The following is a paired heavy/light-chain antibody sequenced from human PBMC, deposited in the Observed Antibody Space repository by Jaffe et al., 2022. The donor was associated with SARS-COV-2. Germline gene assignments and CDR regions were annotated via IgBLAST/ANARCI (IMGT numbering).Heavy chain of an antibody. CDR2: ISYDGVSK. V-gene: IGHV3-30*09. Sequence: QGQLVESGGGVVRPGGSLRLSCAAFGFTYSRYTMLWVRQAPGKGLEWVAIISYDGVSKYYSESVKGRFAISRDNSNNTLELQMNSLTSEDTALYYCARGGVLTGNIVVVTAILWGQGNMVTVSS. CDR1: GFTYSRYT. J-gene: IGHJ4*02. D-gene: IGHD2-21*02. CDR3: ARGGVLTGNIVVVTAIL.
Light chain of an antibody. CDR2: LGS. CDR1: QSLFHSNGYYY. CDR3: MQALQIPPT. V-gene: IGKV2-28*01. J-gene: IGKJ2*01. Sequence: DIVMTQSPLSLPVTPGEPASISCRSSQSLFHSNGYYYLDWYLQKPGQSPQLLFYLGSNRASGVPDRFSGTGSGTDFTLKISRVEAEDVGIYYCMQALQIPPTFGQGTKLEIK.